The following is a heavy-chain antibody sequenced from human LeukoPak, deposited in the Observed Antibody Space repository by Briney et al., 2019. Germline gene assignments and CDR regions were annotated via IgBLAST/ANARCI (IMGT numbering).Heavy chain of an antibody. CDR3: ARGENGSFDR. CDR1: GFMFKDYY. J-gene: IGHJ4*02. Sequence: GGSLRLTCGTSGFMFKDYYMAWVRQAAGKGLEWVSHITPSGTAIYYADPVKGRFIISRDNAMNSVYMEMNDLTAEDTAFYYCARGENGSFDRWGQGTLVIVSS. CDR2: ITPSGTAI. V-gene: IGHV3-11*01. D-gene: IGHD5-24*01.